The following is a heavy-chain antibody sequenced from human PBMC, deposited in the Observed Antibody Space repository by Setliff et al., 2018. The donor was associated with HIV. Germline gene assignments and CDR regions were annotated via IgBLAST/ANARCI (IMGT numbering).Heavy chain of an antibody. CDR3: ARGLSIFGVATPGFYSFMDV. CDR2: IYFTGIT. V-gene: IGHV4-59*11. J-gene: IGHJ6*03. Sequence: SETLSLTCTVSGGSINSHYWSWIRQPPGKGLEYIGYIYFTGITNYNPSLKSRVSISLDTSKKQVSLKLNSVTAADTAVYYCARGLSIFGVATPGFYSFMDVWGKGTTVTVSS. CDR1: GGSINSHY. D-gene: IGHD3-3*01.